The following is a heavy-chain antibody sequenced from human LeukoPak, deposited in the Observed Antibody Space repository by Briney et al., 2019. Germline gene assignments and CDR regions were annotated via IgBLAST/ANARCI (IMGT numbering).Heavy chain of an antibody. CDR3: ARGTGEGYTYDRYYFDY. D-gene: IGHD5-18*01. CDR1: RYTFTGYY. Sequence: ASVKVSCKASRYTFTGYYMHWVRQAPGQGLEWMGWINPNSGVTDYAQNFQGRVTMTRDTSISTAYVELSRLRSDDTAVHYCARGTGEGYTYDRYYFDYWGQGTLVTVSS. V-gene: IGHV1-2*02. J-gene: IGHJ4*02. CDR2: INPNSGVT.